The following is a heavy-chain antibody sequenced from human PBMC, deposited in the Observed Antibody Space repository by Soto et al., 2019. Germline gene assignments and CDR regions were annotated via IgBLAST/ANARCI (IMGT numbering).Heavy chain of an antibody. D-gene: IGHD6-13*01. Sequence: QVQLQESGPGLVKPSGTLSLTCAVSGGSISSINWWSWVRQPPGKGLEWLGEIYHSGSTNYNPSLMSRVTVAVDKSKSQFSLKLRSVTAADTAVYYCARDGGIAAAGDREWGHGTLVTVSS. V-gene: IGHV4-4*02. J-gene: IGHJ4*01. CDR3: ARDGGIAAAGDRE. CDR1: GGSISSINW. CDR2: IYHSGST.